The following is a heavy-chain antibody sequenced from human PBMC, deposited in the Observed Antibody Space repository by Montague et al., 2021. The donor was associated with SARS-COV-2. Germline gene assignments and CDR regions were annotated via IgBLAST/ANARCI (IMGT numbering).Heavy chain of an antibody. V-gene: IGHV4-34*01. CDR1: GGSFSGYY. J-gene: IGHJ6*01. CDR2: INHSGST. CDR3: ARALPVTTFFYSYYGMDV. Sequence: SETLSLTCAVYGGSFSGYYWSWIRQPPGKGLEWIGEINHSGSTNYNPSLKSRVTISVDTSKNQFSLELSSVTAADTAVYYCARALPVTTFFYSYYGMDVWGQGTTVNVSS. D-gene: IGHD4-17*01.